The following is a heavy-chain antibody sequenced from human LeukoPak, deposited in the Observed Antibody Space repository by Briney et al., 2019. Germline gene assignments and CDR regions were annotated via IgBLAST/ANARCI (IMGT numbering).Heavy chain of an antibody. CDR2: IYYSGST. V-gene: IGHV4-59*01. Sequence: SETLSLTCTVSGGSISSYYWSWIRQPPGKGREWIGYIYYSGSTNYNPSLKSRVTISVDTSKNQFSLKLSSVTAADTAVYYCARVRPRRYSGYDPAFDIWGQGTMVTVSS. D-gene: IGHD5-12*01. J-gene: IGHJ3*02. CDR3: ARVRPRRYSGYDPAFDI. CDR1: GGSISSYY.